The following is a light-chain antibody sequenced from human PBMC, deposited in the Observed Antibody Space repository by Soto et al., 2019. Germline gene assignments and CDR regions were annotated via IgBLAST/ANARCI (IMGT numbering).Light chain of an antibody. CDR2: KAS. J-gene: IGKJ1*01. Sequence: DIQMTQSPSTLSGSVGDRVTITCRASQTISSWLAWYQQKRGKAPKLLIYKASTLKSGVPSRFSGSGSGTEFTLTISSLQPDDFPTYSCQHYYSYSEAFGQGTKVELK. CDR3: QHYYSYSEA. V-gene: IGKV1-5*03. CDR1: QTISSW.